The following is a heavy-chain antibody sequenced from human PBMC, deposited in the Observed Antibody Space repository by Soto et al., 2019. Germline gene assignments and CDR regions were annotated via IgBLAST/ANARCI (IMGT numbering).Heavy chain of an antibody. CDR2: IYTSGST. D-gene: IGHD6-13*01. CDR3: ARGGAAAARGYYYYYGMDV. V-gene: IGHV4-4*07. CDR1: GGSISSYY. J-gene: IGHJ6*02. Sequence: PSETLSLTCTVSGGSISSYYWSWIRQPAGKGLEWIGRIYTSGSTNYNPSLKSRVTMSVDTSKNQFSLKLSSVTAADTAVYYCARGGAAAARGYYYYYGMDVRGQGTTVTVSS.